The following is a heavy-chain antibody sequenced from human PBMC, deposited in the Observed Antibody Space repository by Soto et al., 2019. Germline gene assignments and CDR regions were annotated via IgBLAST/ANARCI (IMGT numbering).Heavy chain of an antibody. CDR1: GFTFNSYG. Sequence: QVQLVESGGGVVQPGTSLRLSCTASGFTFNSYGIHWVRQAPGKGLEWLALIEYNAKNRFYADSVKGRFSISRDNSRNTVYLQVNGLSAADTAVYYYAREGDDYCSGTRCFHYYGLDVWGQGTTVIASS. J-gene: IGHJ6*02. CDR2: IEYNAKNR. V-gene: IGHV3-33*05. CDR3: AREGDDYCSGTRCFHYYGLDV. D-gene: IGHD2-15*01.